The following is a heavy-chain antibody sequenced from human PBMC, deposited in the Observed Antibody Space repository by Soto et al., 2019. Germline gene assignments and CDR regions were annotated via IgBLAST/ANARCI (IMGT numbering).Heavy chain of an antibody. V-gene: IGHV1-46*03. J-gene: IGHJ3*02. CDR2: INPSGGST. CDR1: GYTFTSYY. D-gene: IGHD6-19*01. Sequence: GASVKVSCKASGYTFTSYYMHWVRQAPGRGLEWMGIINPSGGSTSYAQKFQGRVTMTRDTSTSTVYMELSSLRSEDTAVYYCARAKPSPFSSGWPEDAFDIWGQGTMVTVSS. CDR3: ARAKPSPFSSGWPEDAFDI.